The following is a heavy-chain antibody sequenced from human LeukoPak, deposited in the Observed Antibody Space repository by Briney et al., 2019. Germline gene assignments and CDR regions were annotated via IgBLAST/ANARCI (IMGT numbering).Heavy chain of an antibody. CDR3: AKEGPYDFWSGHASAFDI. V-gene: IGHV3-30*18. D-gene: IGHD3-3*01. J-gene: IGHJ3*02. Sequence: GGSLRLSCAASGFTFSSYGMHWVRQAPGKGLEWVAVISYDGSNKYYADSVKGRFTISRDNSKNTLYLQMNSLRAEDTAVYYCAKEGPYDFWSGHASAFDIWGQGTKVTVSS. CDR2: ISYDGSNK. CDR1: GFTFSSYG.